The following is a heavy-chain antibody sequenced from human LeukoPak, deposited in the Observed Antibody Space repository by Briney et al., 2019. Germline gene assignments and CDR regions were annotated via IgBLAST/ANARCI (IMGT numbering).Heavy chain of an antibody. Sequence: GGSLRLSCSASGFTFSDYDMNWVRQAPGKGLEWISSISYLSTHVYYGDSVKGRFSISRDNAKNSLYLQMNSLGAEDTAIYYCGRAFPPLRTSSAGDLWGQGILVTVSS. J-gene: IGHJ4*02. CDR3: GRAFPPLRTSSAGDL. V-gene: IGHV3-21*01. CDR2: ISYLSTHV. CDR1: GFTFSDYD. D-gene: IGHD3-16*01.